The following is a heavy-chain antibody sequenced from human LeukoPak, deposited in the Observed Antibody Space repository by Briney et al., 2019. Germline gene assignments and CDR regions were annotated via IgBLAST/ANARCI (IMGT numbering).Heavy chain of an antibody. CDR2: IYYSGST. Sequence: PSQTLSLTCTVSGGSISSGSYYWTWTRQHPGKGLEWIGYIYYSGSTYYNPSLKSRVTISQDTSKNQFSLKLSSVTAADTAVYYCARETSNPYYYDTSGYDYWGQGTLVTVSS. D-gene: IGHD3-22*01. CDR1: GGSISSGSYY. CDR3: ARETSNPYYYDTSGYDY. J-gene: IGHJ4*02. V-gene: IGHV4-31*03.